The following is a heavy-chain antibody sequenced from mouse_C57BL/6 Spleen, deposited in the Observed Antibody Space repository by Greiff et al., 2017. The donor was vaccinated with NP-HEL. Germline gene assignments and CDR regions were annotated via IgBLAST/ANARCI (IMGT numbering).Heavy chain of an antibody. CDR2: IDPENGDT. CDR3: TTVGYYGSPYYFDY. CDR1: GFNIKDDY. J-gene: IGHJ2*01. D-gene: IGHD1-1*01. Sequence: VHVKQSGAELVRPGASVKLSCTASGFNIKDDYMHWVKQRPEQGLEWIGWIDPENGDTEYASKFQGKATITADTSSNTAYLQLSSLTSEDTAVYYCTTVGYYGSPYYFDYWGQGTTLTVSS. V-gene: IGHV14-4*01.